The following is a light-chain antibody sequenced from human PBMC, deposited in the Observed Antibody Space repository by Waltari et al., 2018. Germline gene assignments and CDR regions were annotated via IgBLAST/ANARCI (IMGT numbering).Light chain of an antibody. CDR3: SSYTNDNKV. CDR2: DVT. Sequence: QSALTQPASVSGSPGQSITISCPGTSVNIGRNTYVSWYQQHPGKAPKLVIYDVTNRPSGVSNRFSGSKSGNTASLTISGLQTEDEADYYCSSYTNDNKVFGGGTKVTVL. V-gene: IGLV2-14*03. J-gene: IGLJ2*01. CDR1: SVNIGRNTY.